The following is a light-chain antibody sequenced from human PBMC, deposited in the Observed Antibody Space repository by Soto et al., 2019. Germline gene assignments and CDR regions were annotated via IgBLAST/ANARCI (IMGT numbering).Light chain of an antibody. CDR1: SSDVGGYNS. Sequence: QSALTQPASVSGSPGRSITISCTGTSSDVGGYNSVSWYQQQPGKAPKLMIYDVSNRPSGVSNRFCGSKSGNTASLTISGLQAEDEADYYCNSYTSTSTNVFGTGTKLTVL. CDR3: NSYTSTSTNV. CDR2: DVS. V-gene: IGLV2-14*01. J-gene: IGLJ1*01.